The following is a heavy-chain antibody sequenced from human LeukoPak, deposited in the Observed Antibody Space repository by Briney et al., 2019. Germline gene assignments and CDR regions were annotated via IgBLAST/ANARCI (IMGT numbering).Heavy chain of an antibody. V-gene: IGHV4-30-2*01. CDR2: IYHSGST. Sequence: SQTLSLTCTVSGGSISSGGYYWSRIRQPPGKGLEWIGYIYHSGSTYYNPSLKSRVTISVDRSKNQFSLKLSSVTAADTAVYYCARGRGYCSSTSCYTDDYWGQGTLVTVSS. J-gene: IGHJ4*02. CDR1: GGSISSGGYY. D-gene: IGHD2-2*02. CDR3: ARGRGYCSSTSCYTDDY.